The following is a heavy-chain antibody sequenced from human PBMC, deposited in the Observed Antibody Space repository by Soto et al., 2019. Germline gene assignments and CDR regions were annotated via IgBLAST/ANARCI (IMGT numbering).Heavy chain of an antibody. V-gene: IGHV4-39*01. D-gene: IGHD6-19*01. CDR2: ISSRGNT. J-gene: IGHJ4*02. Sequence: SETLSLTCNVSGGSLSSNFYYWAWIRQPPGKGLEWIGSISSRGNTYYSPSLRSRFTMSVDTSNTQFSLNLSAVTAADSAVYYCARHALDGTGWYQTFDVWGQGSPVTVSS. CDR1: GGSLSSNFYY. CDR3: ARHALDGTGWYQTFDV.